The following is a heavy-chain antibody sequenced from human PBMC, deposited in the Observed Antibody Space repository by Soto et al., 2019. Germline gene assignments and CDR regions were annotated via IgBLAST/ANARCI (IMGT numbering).Heavy chain of an antibody. CDR3: ARAMPYCSGGSCPRDY. Sequence: QVQLQESGPGLVKPSQTLSLTCTVSGGSISSGGYYWSWIRQHPGKGLEWIGYIYYSGSTYYNPSLKSRVTISVDTSKNQFSLKLSSVTAADTAVYYCARAMPYCSGGSCPRDYWGQGTLVTVSS. D-gene: IGHD2-15*01. J-gene: IGHJ4*02. V-gene: IGHV4-31*03. CDR2: IYYSGST. CDR1: GGSISSGGYY.